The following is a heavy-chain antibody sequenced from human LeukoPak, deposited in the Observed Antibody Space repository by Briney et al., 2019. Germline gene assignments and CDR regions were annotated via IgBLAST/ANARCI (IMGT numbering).Heavy chain of an antibody. CDR3: AKGSSGWPEDLDY. CDR1: GFTLSSYA. V-gene: IGHV3-23*01. CDR2: ISGNGGST. D-gene: IGHD6-19*01. J-gene: IGHJ4*02. Sequence: GGSLRLSCAASGFTLSSYAMSWVRQAPGKGLEWVSAISGNGGSTYYADSVKGRFTISRDNSKNTLYLQMNSLRAEDTAVYYCAKGSSGWPEDLDYWGQGTLVTVSS.